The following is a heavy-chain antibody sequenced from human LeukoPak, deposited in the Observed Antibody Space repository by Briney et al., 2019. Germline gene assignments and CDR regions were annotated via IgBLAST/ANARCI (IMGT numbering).Heavy chain of an antibody. CDR2: ISGSGGST. D-gene: IGHD3-10*01. Sequence: PGGSLRLSCVASGFTLSSYWMSWVRQAPGKGLEWVSAISGSGGSTYYADSVKGRFTISRDNSKNTLYLQMNSLRAEDTAVYYCAEDNTGMIRGVINYWGQGTLVTVSS. V-gene: IGHV3-23*01. CDR3: AEDNTGMIRGVINY. CDR1: GFTLSSYW. J-gene: IGHJ4*02.